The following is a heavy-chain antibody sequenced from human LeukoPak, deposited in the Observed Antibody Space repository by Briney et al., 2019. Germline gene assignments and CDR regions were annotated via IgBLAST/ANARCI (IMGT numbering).Heavy chain of an antibody. CDR2: ISSSSGSI. CDR1: GLIFSDYS. V-gene: IGHV3-21*04. D-gene: IGHD3-10*01. J-gene: IGHJ4*02. Sequence: GESLRLSRAASGLIFSDYSMNWVRQAPGKGLEWVSSISSSSGSINYADSVKGRFTISRDNAKKSLYLQMSSLRAEDTAVYYCARDYYGSGSSDFDYWGQGTLVTVSS. CDR3: ARDYYGSGSSDFDY.